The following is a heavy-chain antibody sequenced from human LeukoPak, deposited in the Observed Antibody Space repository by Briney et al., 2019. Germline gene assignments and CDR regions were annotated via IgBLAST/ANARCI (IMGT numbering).Heavy chain of an antibody. J-gene: IGHJ3*02. V-gene: IGHV3-30-3*01. D-gene: IGHD1-26*01. Sequence: GRSLRLSCAASGFTFSSYAMHGVRQAPGKGLEWVALISYDGSNKYYADSVKGRFTISRDNSKNTLYLQMNSLRAEDTAVYYCARAAISGSYDAFDIWGQGTMVTVSS. CDR3: ARAAISGSYDAFDI. CDR2: ISYDGSNK. CDR1: GFTFSSYA.